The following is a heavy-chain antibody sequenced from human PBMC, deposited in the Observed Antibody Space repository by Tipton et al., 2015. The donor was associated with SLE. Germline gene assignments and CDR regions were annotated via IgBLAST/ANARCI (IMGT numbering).Heavy chain of an antibody. CDR2: IYVGDSDT. Sequence: QLVQSGAEVKKPGESLKISCKGSGDSFSTYWVGWVRQISGKGLEYMGTIYVGDSDTRYSPSFQGQVTISADKSTITTYLQWSSLKASDTAIYFCARGVRGYNSGWDGFDIWGQGTVVTVFS. CDR1: GDSFSTYW. J-gene: IGHJ3*02. D-gene: IGHD6-19*01. CDR3: ARGVRGYNSGWDGFDI. V-gene: IGHV5-51*03.